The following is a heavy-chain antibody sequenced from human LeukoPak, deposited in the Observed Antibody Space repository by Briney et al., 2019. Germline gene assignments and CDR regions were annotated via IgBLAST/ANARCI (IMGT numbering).Heavy chain of an antibody. D-gene: IGHD3-10*01. CDR3: ARDTLWFGVGGY. CDR1: GGSISSGDYY. CDR2: IYHSGCT. J-gene: IGHJ4*02. V-gene: IGHV4-30-4*01. Sequence: PSQTLSLTCTVSGGSISSGDYYWSWIRQPPGKGLEWIGYIYHSGCTYYNPSLKSRVTISVDTSKNQFSLKLSSVTAADTAVYYCARDTLWFGVGGYWGQGTLVTVSS.